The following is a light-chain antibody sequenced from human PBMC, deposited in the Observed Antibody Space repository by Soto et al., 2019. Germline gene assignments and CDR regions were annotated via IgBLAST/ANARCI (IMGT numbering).Light chain of an antibody. CDR1: HDSSNY. V-gene: IGKV1-33*01. J-gene: IGKJ1*01. Sequence: MGMTQPPSYLSASLGYRVTIPFPAHHDSSNYLDWYQQKPGNAPKLLIYGASNWDTGIPDRFSGSGSGTDFTLTISSLEPEDFAAYYCQQYGSLGTFGQGTKVDIK. CDR2: GAS. CDR3: QQYGSLGT.